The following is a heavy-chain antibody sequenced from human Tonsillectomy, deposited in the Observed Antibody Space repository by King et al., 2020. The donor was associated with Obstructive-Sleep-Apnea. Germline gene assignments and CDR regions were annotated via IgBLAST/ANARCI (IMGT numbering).Heavy chain of an antibody. Sequence: QLQESGPGLVKSSETLSLNCTVSGGSITSSSSYWGWIRQPPGKGLEWIGTISNSGCPYYNPSLKSRGTISLDTSKNQFSLKLNSVTAADTAVYYCARGTIFGVVITRGWFDPWGQGTLVTVSS. CDR2: ISNSGCP. J-gene: IGHJ5*02. CDR3: ARGTIFGVVITRGWFDP. D-gene: IGHD3-3*01. CDR1: GGSITSSSSY. V-gene: IGHV4-39*07.